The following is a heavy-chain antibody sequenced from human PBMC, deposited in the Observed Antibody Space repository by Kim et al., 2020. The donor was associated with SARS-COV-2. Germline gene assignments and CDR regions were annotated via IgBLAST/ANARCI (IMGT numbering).Heavy chain of an antibody. J-gene: IGHJ4*02. CDR3: ASDWDWGWDY. CDR2: IKHDGSEI. Sequence: GGSLRLSCAVSGFTFTGSWMSWVRQAPGKGLEWVANIKHDGSEINYGYSVKGRFTVSRDNDKSPLFLPMSILRAEDTAVYYCASDWDWGWDYWGQGTLGTVSP. D-gene: IGHD7-27*01. CDR1: GFTFTGSW. V-gene: IGHV3-7*01.